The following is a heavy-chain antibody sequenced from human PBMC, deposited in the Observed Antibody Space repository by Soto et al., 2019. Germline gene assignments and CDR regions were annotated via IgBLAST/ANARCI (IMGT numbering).Heavy chain of an antibody. V-gene: IGHV3-33*01. J-gene: IGHJ4*02. D-gene: IGHD3-16*02. CDR3: ARAVNDYIWGSYRPGVGYYFDY. Sequence: QVQLVESGGGVVQPGRSLRLSCAASGFTFSIYGMHWVRQAPGKGLEWGAVIWYDGSNKYYADSVKGRFTISRDNSKNTLYLQMNSLRAEDTAVYYCARAVNDYIWGSYRPGVGYYFDYWGQGTLVTVSS. CDR1: GFTFSIYG. CDR2: IWYDGSNK.